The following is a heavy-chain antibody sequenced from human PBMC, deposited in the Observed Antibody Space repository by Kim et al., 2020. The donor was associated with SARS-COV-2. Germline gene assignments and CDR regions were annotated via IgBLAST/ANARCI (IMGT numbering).Heavy chain of an antibody. V-gene: IGHV1-18*04. J-gene: IGHJ6*02. CDR2: ISAYNGNT. CDR1: GYTFTSYG. D-gene: IGHD2-2*02. CDR3: ARGDIVVVPAAILGYYYGMDV. Sequence: ASVKVSCKASGYTFTSYGISWVRQAPGQGLEWMGWISAYNGNTNYAQKLQGRVTMTTDTSTSTAYMELRSLRSDDTAVYYCARGDIVVVPAAILGYYYGMDVWGQGTTVTVSS.